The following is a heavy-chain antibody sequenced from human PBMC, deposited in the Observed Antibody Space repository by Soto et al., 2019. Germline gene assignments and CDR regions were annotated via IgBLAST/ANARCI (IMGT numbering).Heavy chain of an antibody. CDR3: ARVICMVRGVIDNWFDP. Sequence: QVPLVQSGAEVKKPGSSVTVSCKASGGTFSSYAIHWVRQAPGQGLEWMGGIIPMYGPAKYAQRFQGRVTITADESTTTLYMELTSLTSQDTAVYYCARVICMVRGVIDNWFDPWGHGTLVTVSS. J-gene: IGHJ5*02. D-gene: IGHD3-10*01. CDR2: IIPMYGPA. V-gene: IGHV1-69*01. CDR1: GGTFSSYA.